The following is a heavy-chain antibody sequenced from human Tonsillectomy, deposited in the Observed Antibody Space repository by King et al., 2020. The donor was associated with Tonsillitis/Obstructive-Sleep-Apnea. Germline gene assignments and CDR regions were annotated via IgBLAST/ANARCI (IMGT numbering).Heavy chain of an antibody. CDR1: GYSFTSYW. CDR3: ARLDVSGTFPNYDAYGMDV. CDR2: IDPSDSYT. J-gene: IGHJ6*02. Sequence: VQLVQSGAEVKKPGESLRISCKGSGYSFTSYWISWVRQMPGKGLEWMGRIDPSDSYTNYSPSFQGHVTISADKSIGTAYLQWSSLNASDTAMYSCARLDVSGTFPNYDAYGMDVWGQGTTVTVSS. V-gene: IGHV5-10-1*03. D-gene: IGHD3-16*01.